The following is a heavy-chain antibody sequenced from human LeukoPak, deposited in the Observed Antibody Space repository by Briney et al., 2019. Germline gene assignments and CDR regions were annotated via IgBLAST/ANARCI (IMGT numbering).Heavy chain of an antibody. Sequence: GGSLRLSCAASGFTFSSYEMNWVRQAPGKGLEWVSYISSSGSTIYYADSVKGRFTISRDNAKNSLYLQMNSLRAEDTALYYCAKDTWRFAPDYYYYMDVWGKGTTVTVSS. CDR3: AKDTWRFAPDYYYYMDV. D-gene: IGHD2-21*01. V-gene: IGHV3-48*03. CDR1: GFTFSSYE. CDR2: ISSSGSTI. J-gene: IGHJ6*03.